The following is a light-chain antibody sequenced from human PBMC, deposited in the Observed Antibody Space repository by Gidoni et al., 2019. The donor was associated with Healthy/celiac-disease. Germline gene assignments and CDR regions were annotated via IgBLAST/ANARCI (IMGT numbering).Light chain of an antibody. CDR3: QQYYSTPRT. Sequence: DIVMTQPPDSSAVSLGERATINCKSSQSVLYSSNNKNYLAWYQQKPGQPPKLLIYWASTRESGVPDRFSGSGSGTDFTLTISSLQAEDVAVYYCQQYYSTPRTFGQGTKVEIK. CDR1: QSVLYSSNNKNY. J-gene: IGKJ1*01. V-gene: IGKV4-1*01. CDR2: WAS.